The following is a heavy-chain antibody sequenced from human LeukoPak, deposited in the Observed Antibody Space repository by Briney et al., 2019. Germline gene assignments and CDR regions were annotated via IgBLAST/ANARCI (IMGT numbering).Heavy chain of an antibody. D-gene: IGHD3-10*01. Sequence: SETLSLTCTVSGGSISSYYWSWIRQPPGKGLEWIGYIYYSGSTYYNPSLKSRVTISVDTSKNQFSLKLSSVTAADTAVYYCARGRLLSAYGMDVWGQGTTVTVSS. CDR1: GGSISSYY. CDR3: ARGRLLSAYGMDV. V-gene: IGHV4-59*01. J-gene: IGHJ6*02. CDR2: IYYSGST.